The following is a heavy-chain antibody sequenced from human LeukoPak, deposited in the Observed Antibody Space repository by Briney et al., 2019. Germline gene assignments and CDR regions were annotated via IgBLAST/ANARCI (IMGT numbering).Heavy chain of an antibody. J-gene: IGHJ4*02. V-gene: IGHV3-21*01. D-gene: IGHD6-19*01. Sequence: PGGSLRLSXAASGFTFNSYTMSWVRQAPGKGLEWVSSISSSSDYIYYADSVKGRFTISRDNAKNSLYLQMNSLRAEDTAVYYCARPLYSSGWYYFDYWGQGTLVTVSS. CDR3: ARPLYSSGWYYFDY. CDR2: ISSSSDYI. CDR1: GFTFNSYT.